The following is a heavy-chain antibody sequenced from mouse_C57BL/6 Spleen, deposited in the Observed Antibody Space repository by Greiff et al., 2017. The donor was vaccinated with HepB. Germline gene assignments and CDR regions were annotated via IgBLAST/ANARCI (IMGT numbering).Heavy chain of an antibody. J-gene: IGHJ3*01. V-gene: IGHV14-2*01. D-gene: IGHD2-5*01. CDR2: IDPEDGET. Sequence: VQLQQSGAELVKPGASVKISCKASGYAFSSYWMNWVKQRTEQGLEWIGRIDPEDGETKYAPKFQGKATITADTSSNTAYLQLSSLTSEDTAVYYCAPYSSFAYWGQGTLVTVSA. CDR1: GYAFSSYW. CDR3: APYSSFAY.